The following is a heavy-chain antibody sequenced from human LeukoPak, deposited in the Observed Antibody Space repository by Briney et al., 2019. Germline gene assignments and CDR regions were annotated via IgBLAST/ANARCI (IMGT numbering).Heavy chain of an antibody. J-gene: IGHJ4*02. CDR1: GFTFSSYT. D-gene: IGHD2-21*01. CDR2: ISSSSGYM. CDR3: ARDLIPNPPSYFDY. V-gene: IGHV3-21*01. Sequence: PGGSLRLSCAASGFTFSSYTMNWVRQAPGKGLEWVSSISSSSGYMYYADSLKGRFTISRDNAKNSLYLQMNSLRAEDTAVYYCARDLIPNPPSYFDYWGQGTLVTVSS.